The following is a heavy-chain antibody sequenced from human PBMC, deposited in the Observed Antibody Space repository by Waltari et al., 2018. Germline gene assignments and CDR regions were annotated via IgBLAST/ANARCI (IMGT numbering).Heavy chain of an antibody. J-gene: IGHJ4*02. Sequence: EVQLVESGGGLVQPGGSLRLSCAASGFTLSSFWMNWVGQTPGKGVEGVAGRKQDGSGKYYADSVKGRFTISRDNAKNSLYLQMNSLRAEDTAVYYCATSGWYCFDYWGQGTLVTVSS. CDR2: RKQDGSGK. CDR1: GFTLSSFW. CDR3: ATSGWYCFDY. D-gene: IGHD6-19*01. V-gene: IGHV3-7*01.